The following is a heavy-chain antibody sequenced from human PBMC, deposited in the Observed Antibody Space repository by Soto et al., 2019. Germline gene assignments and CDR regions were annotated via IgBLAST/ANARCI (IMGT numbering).Heavy chain of an antibody. D-gene: IGHD3-3*01. CDR3: ARRHDPSSYGMDV. CDR1: GYSFTSYW. J-gene: IGHJ6*02. CDR2: IDPSDSYP. V-gene: IGHV5-10-1*01. Sequence: GESLKISCKGSGYSFTSYWISWVRQMPGKGLEWMGRIDPSDSYPDYGPSFQGHVTISSDKSISTAYLQWSSLKASDTAVYYCARRHDPSSYGMDVWGQGTTVTVSS.